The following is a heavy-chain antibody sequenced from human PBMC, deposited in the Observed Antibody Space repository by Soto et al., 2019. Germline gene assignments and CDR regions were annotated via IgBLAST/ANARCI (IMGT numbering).Heavy chain of an antibody. Sequence: GGSLRLSCAASGFTFSDYYMSWIRQAPGKGLEWVSYISSSGSTIYYADSVKGRFTISRDNAKNSLYLQMNSLRAEDTAVYYCARDANMITFGGVIVDVDYYYYYGMDVWGQATKVTVSS. CDR2: ISSSGSTI. D-gene: IGHD3-16*02. CDR3: ARDANMITFGGVIVDVDYYYYYGMDV. CDR1: GFTFSDYY. J-gene: IGHJ6*02. V-gene: IGHV3-11*01.